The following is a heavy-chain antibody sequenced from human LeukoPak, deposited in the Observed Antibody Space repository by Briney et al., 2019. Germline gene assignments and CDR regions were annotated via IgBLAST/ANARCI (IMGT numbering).Heavy chain of an antibody. Sequence: SETLSLTCAVYGGSFSGYYWSWIRQHPGKGLEWIGYIYYSGSTYYNPSLKSRVTISVDTSKNQFSLKLSSVTAADTAVYYCARDYGSSSDYYYMDVWGKGTTVTVSS. CDR3: ARDYGSSSDYYYMDV. J-gene: IGHJ6*03. CDR1: GGSFSGYY. CDR2: IYYSGST. D-gene: IGHD6-6*01. V-gene: IGHV4-31*11.